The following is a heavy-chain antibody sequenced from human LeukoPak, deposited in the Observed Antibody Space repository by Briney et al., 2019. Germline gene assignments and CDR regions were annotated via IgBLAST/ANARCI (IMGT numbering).Heavy chain of an antibody. Sequence: PSETLSLTCTVSGYSISSGYYWGWIRQPPGKGLEWIGSIYHSGSTYYNPSLKSRVTISVDTSKNQFSLKLSSVTAADTAVYYCAREDYYDSSGSGDWGQGTLVTVSS. V-gene: IGHV4-38-2*02. CDR2: IYHSGST. J-gene: IGHJ4*02. D-gene: IGHD3-22*01. CDR1: GYSISSGYY. CDR3: AREDYYDSSGSGD.